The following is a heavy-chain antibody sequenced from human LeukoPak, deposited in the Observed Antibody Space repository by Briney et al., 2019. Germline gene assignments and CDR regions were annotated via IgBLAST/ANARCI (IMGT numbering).Heavy chain of an antibody. CDR1: GYTFTSYG. D-gene: IGHD2-2*01. CDR3: ARDGVVPAAMPFDY. Sequence: ASVKVSCKASGYTFTSYGISWVRQVPGQGLEWMGWVSAYNGNTNYAQKLQGRVTMTTDTSTSTAYMELRSLRSDGTAVYYCARDGVVPAAMPFDYWGQGTLVTVSS. V-gene: IGHV1-18*04. CDR2: VSAYNGNT. J-gene: IGHJ4*02.